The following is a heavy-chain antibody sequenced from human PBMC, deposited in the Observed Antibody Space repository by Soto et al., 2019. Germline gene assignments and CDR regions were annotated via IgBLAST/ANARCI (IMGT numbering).Heavy chain of an antibody. D-gene: IGHD3-3*01. J-gene: IGHJ5*02. V-gene: IGHV4-30-2*01. Sequence: QLQLQESGSGLVKPSQTLSLTCAVSGGSISSGGYSWSWIRQPPGKGLEWIGYIYHSGSTYYNPSFKSRVTISVDMSKNQFSLKLSSVTAADTAVYYCARYYDFWSGYCWFDPWGQGTLVTVSS. CDR2: IYHSGST. CDR3: ARYYDFWSGYCWFDP. CDR1: GGSISSGGYS.